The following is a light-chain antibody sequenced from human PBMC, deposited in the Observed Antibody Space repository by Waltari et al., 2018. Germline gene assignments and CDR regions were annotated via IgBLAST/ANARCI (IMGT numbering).Light chain of an antibody. CDR3: NSYTGSNSWV. J-gene: IGLJ3*02. CDR2: DVS. CDR1: SSDVGFYNY. V-gene: IGLV2-14*01. Sequence: QSALTQPASVSGSPGQSITISCYGTSSDVGFYNYVSWYQQHPGKAPKLIIYDVSQRPSGVSDRFSGSKSGNTASLTISGLQAEDAADYYCNSYTGSNSWVFGGGTKVTVL.